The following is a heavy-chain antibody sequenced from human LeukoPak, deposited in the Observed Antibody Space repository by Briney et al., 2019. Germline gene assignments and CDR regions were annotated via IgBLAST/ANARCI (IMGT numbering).Heavy chain of an antibody. CDR1: GGSISSSSFY. CDR2: IYNSGST. J-gene: IGHJ5*02. D-gene: IGHD6-13*01. V-gene: IGHV4-39*01. CDR3: ARQAYSSNLGWFDP. Sequence: PSETLSLTCTVSGGSISSSSFYWDWPRQPPGKGLEWIGNIYNSGSTYYNPSLKSRVTISVDTSKNRFYRKLSSVTAADTAVYYCARQAYSSNLGWFDPWGQGTLVTV.